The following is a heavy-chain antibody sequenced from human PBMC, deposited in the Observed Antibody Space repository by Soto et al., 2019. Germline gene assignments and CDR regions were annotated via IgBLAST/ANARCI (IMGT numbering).Heavy chain of an antibody. CDR2: IDPSDSYT. D-gene: IGHD6-6*01. J-gene: IGHJ6*02. CDR3: ARHFEYSSSPSGV. Sequence: GESLKISCKGSAYSFTSYWISWVRQMPGKGLEWMGRIDPSDSYTNYSPSFQGHVTISADKSISTAYLQWSSLKASDTAMYYCARHFEYSSSPSGVWGQGTTVTVSS. V-gene: IGHV5-10-1*01. CDR1: AYSFTSYW.